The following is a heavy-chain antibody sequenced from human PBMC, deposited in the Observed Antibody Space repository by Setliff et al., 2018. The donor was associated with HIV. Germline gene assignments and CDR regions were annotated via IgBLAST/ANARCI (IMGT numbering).Heavy chain of an antibody. J-gene: IGHJ5*02. CDR1: GGGFSNHA. CDR3: ATLNEYAHQTGGWFDP. V-gene: IGHV1-69*13. CDR2: IIPIFTTT. D-gene: IGHD2-2*01. Sequence: GASVKVSCKASGGGFSNHAITWVRQAPGQGLEWMGVIIPIFTTTDYAQKFRGRLTINADESTDTAYMELRSLRSADTAIYYCATLNEYAHQTGGWFDPWGQGTPVTVSS.